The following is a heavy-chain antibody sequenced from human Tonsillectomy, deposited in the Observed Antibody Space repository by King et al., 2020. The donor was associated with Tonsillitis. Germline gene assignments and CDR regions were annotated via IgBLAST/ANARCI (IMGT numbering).Heavy chain of an antibody. Sequence: VQLQESGPGLVKPSQTLSLTCTVSGDSISSGDYYWSWIRQPPGKGLEWIGYIHHRGSTYKNPSLESRVAISLDTPKNQFSLKLTSVTAADTAVYYCARAMIVDMAVAHWGQGTLVTVSS. CDR3: ARAMIVDMAVAH. D-gene: IGHD3-22*01. CDR1: GDSISSGDYY. CDR2: IHHRGST. V-gene: IGHV4-30-4*01. J-gene: IGHJ4*02.